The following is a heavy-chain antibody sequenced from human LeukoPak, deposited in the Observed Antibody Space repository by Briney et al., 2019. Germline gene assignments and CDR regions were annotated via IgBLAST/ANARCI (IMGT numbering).Heavy chain of an antibody. J-gene: IGHJ4*02. CDR1: GGSISSSSYY. CDR2: IYYSGST. CDR3: ARHVAAAIDY. V-gene: IGHV4-39*01. D-gene: IGHD6-13*01. Sequence: SETLSLTCTVSGGSISSSSYYWGWIRQPPVKGLEWIGSIYYSGSTYYNPSLKSRVTIPVDTSKNQFSLKLSSVTAADTAVYYCARHVAAAIDYWGQGTLVTVSS.